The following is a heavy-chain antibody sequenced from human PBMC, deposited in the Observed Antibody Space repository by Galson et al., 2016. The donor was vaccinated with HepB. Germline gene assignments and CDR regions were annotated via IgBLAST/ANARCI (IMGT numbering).Heavy chain of an antibody. Sequence: SLRLSCAASGFPFDDYAMHWVRQAPGKGLEWVSGIRWNSVYIAYADSVKGRLTISTANAKNSLYLQMNSRRTDDTALYYCAKGGLRPGEPTWARGILVTVSS. CDR1: GFPFDDYA. CDR2: IRWNSVYI. J-gene: IGHJ5*02. D-gene: IGHD3/OR15-3a*01. CDR3: AKGGLRPGEPT. V-gene: IGHV3-9*01.